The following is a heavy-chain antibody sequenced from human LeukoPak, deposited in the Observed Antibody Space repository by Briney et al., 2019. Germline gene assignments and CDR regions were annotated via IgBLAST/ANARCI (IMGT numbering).Heavy chain of an antibody. D-gene: IGHD2-8*02. Sequence: ASVKVSCKASGYTFTDYYMHWVRQAPGQGLEWMGWINAKSGDTKYAQKFQARVTMTRDTSITTTYMEVSRLSSDGTAVYYCARQNTGQLDYWGQGTPVTVSS. J-gene: IGHJ4*02. V-gene: IGHV1-2*02. CDR3: ARQNTGQLDY. CDR1: GYTFTDYY. CDR2: INAKSGDT.